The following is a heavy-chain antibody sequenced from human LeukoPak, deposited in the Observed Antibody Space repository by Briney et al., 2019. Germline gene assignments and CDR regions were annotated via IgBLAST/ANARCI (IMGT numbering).Heavy chain of an antibody. D-gene: IGHD6-13*01. J-gene: IGHJ1*01. CDR1: GGSISSHY. Sequence: SETLSLTCTVSGGSISSHYWSWIRQPPGKGLEWTGYIYYSGSTNYNPSLKSRVTISVDTSKNQFSLKLSSVTAADTAVYYCARAPAAGTVGYFQHWGQGTLVTVSS. CDR2: IYYSGST. CDR3: ARAPAAGTVGYFQH. V-gene: IGHV4-59*11.